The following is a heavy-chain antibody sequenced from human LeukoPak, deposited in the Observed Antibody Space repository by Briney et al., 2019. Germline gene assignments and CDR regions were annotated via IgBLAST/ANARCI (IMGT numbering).Heavy chain of an antibody. V-gene: IGHV3-11*04. CDR1: GFVFRNYY. D-gene: IGHD6-19*01. CDR2: ISNSGTDT. Sequence: GGSLRLSCAGTGFVFRNYYMSWIRQAPGKGLEWVSYISNSGTDTYYEDSVKGRLTMSRDNAMNSLYLQMNSLRAEDTAVYYCARALDSGWWRSFDIWGQGTMVTVSS. J-gene: IGHJ3*02. CDR3: ARALDSGWWRSFDI.